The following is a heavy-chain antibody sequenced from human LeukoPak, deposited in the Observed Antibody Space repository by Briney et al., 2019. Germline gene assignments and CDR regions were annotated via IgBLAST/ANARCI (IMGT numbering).Heavy chain of an antibody. CDR1: GYTFTGYY. D-gene: IGHD3-3*01. Sequence: ASVKVSCKASGYTFTGYYMHWARQAPGQGLEWMGWINPNSGGTNYAQKFQGRVTMTRDTSVSTAYMELSRLRSDDTAVYYCAREGVRFLEWLSEENWFDPWGQGTLVTVSS. J-gene: IGHJ5*02. V-gene: IGHV1-2*02. CDR2: INPNSGGT. CDR3: AREGVRFLEWLSEENWFDP.